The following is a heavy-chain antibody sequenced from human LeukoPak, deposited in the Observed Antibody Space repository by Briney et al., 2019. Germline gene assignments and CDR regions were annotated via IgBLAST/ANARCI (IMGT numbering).Heavy chain of an antibody. D-gene: IGHD3-10*01. J-gene: IGHJ4*02. CDR3: AKGHKGGSGSYYYFDY. Sequence: GGSLRLSCAAFGFTFSNYAMHWVRQAPGKGLEWVAGILYDGSNKYHADSVKGRFTISRDNSKNTLYLQMDSLRPEDTALYYCAKGHKGGSGSYYYFDYWGQGTLVTVSS. CDR2: ILYDGSNK. V-gene: IGHV3-30*18. CDR1: GFTFSNYA.